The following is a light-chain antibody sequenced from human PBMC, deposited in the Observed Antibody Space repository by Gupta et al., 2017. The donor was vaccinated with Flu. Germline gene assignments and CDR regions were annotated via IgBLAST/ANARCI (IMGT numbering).Light chain of an antibody. CDR3: SSYAGSNNYV. CDR2: EVT. CDR1: SSDVGGYNL. J-gene: IGLJ1*01. V-gene: IGLV2-8*01. Sequence: QSALTQPPSASGSPGQSVTISCTGTSSDVGGYNLVSWYQQHPGKAPPLMIYEVTKRPSGVPDRFSGSKSVNTASLTVSGLQAEDEADYYCSSYAGSNNYVFGTGTKVTVL.